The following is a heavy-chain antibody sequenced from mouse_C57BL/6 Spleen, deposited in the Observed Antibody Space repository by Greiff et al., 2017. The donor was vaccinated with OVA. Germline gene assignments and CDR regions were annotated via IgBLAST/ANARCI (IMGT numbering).Heavy chain of an antibody. J-gene: IGHJ2*01. CDR2: IRSKSNNYAT. D-gene: IGHD4-1*01. CDR3: VRKRGLIFDY. V-gene: IGHV10-1*01. CDR1: GFSFNTYA. Sequence: EVQLQESGGGLVQPKGSLKLSCAASGFSFNTYAMNWVRQAPGKGLEWVARIRSKSNNYATYYADSVKDRFTISRDDSESMLYLQMNNVKTEDTAVYYCVRKRGLIFDYWGQGTTLTVSS.